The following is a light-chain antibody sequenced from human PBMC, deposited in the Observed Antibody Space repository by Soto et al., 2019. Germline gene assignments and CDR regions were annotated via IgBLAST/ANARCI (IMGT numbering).Light chain of an antibody. CDR3: QQSYNSPWT. CDR1: QSITSH. V-gene: IGKV1-39*01. CDR2: AAS. Sequence: DIQMTQSPSSLSASVGDRVTITCRASQSITSHLNWYKQKPGKAPKLLIYAASSLHSGVPSRFSGSGSGTDFTLTISSLQPEDFATYSCQQSYNSPWTFGQGTKVEIK. J-gene: IGKJ1*01.